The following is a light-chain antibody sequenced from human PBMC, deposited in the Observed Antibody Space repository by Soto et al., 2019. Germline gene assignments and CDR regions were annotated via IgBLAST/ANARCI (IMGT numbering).Light chain of an antibody. Sequence: EIVMTQSPATLSVSPGERATLSCRASQSVSNNLAWYQWRPGQAPRLLIYGASTRATGTPARFSGSGSGTEFTLTISSLQSEDFAVYYCQQYNNWPPMYTFGQGTKLEI. J-gene: IGKJ2*01. CDR2: GAS. V-gene: IGKV3-15*01. CDR3: QQYNNWPPMYT. CDR1: QSVSNN.